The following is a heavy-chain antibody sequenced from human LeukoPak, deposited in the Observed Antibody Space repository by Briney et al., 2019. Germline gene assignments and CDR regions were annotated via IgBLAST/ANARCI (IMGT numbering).Heavy chain of an antibody. V-gene: IGHV4-38-2*02. J-gene: IGHJ6*03. Sequence: SETLSLTCTVSGYPISSGYYWGWIRQPPGKGLEWIGSIYHSGSTYYNPSLKSRVTISVDTSKNQLSLKLSSVTAADTAVYYCASLVDSSGYYGLPYYMDVWGKGTTVTVSS. CDR3: ASLVDSSGYYGLPYYMDV. D-gene: IGHD3-22*01. CDR1: GYPISSGYY. CDR2: IYHSGST.